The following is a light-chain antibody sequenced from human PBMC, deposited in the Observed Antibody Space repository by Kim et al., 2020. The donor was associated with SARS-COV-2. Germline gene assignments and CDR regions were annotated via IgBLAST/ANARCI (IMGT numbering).Light chain of an antibody. CDR3: QSYDSSLSGFYV. CDR2: GNS. J-gene: IGLJ1*01. Sequence: VTISCTGGSSNIGAGYDVHWYQQLPGTAPKLLIYGNSNRPSGVPDRFSGSKSGTSASLAITGLQAEDEADYYCQSYDSSLSGFYVFGTGTKVTVL. CDR1: SSNIGAGYD. V-gene: IGLV1-40*01.